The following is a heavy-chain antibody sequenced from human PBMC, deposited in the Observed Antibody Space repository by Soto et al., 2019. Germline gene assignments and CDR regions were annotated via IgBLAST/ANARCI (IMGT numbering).Heavy chain of an antibody. CDR2: VKDGGHT. J-gene: IGHJ4*02. D-gene: IGHD5-12*01. Sequence: QVQLQQWGAGLLKPSETLSLNCAVTGGSLSGYYWSWIRQPPGKGLEWIGEVKDGGHTNYSPSLRGRDTSSSXTSNNQFSLRLNSVTAADTGVYYCARGQEGVVATHWDQGSLVTVSS. CDR1: GGSLSGYY. V-gene: IGHV4-34*01. CDR3: ARGQEGVVATH.